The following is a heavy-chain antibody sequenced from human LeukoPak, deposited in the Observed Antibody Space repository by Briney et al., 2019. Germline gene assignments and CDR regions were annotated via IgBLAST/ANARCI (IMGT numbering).Heavy chain of an antibody. D-gene: IGHD1-14*01. J-gene: IGHJ3*02. V-gene: IGHV5-51*01. CDR3: ARSEPRERSFDI. Sequence: GESLKISCKGSGYTFTTYWIGWVRQMPGKGLEWMGVIYPGDSDTRYSPSFQGQVTISADKSISTAYLQWTSLKASDTAMYYCARSEPRERSFDIWGQGTMVTVSS. CDR2: IYPGDSDT. CDR1: GYTFTTYW.